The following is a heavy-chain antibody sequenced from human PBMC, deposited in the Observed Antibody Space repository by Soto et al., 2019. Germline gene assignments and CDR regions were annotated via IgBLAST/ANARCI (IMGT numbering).Heavy chain of an antibody. Sequence: SETLSLTCAVYGDPLSSSTYYWGWIRQPPGKGLECIGSIYSSGSTHYNPSLKSRVTISVDTSKNQVSLKLSSVTAADTAVYYCARHVSTYGRFEYWGQGTLVTVSS. D-gene: IGHD3-10*01. CDR2: IYSSGST. V-gene: IGHV4-39*01. CDR3: ARHVSTYGRFEY. CDR1: GDPLSSSTYY. J-gene: IGHJ4*02.